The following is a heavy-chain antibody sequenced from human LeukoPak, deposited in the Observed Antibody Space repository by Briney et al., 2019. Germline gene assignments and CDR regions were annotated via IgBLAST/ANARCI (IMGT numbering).Heavy chain of an antibody. CDR3: ARSPTYYDFWSGYKFIDY. CDR2: IKEHGSEK. D-gene: IGHD3-3*01. V-gene: IGHV3-7*01. Sequence: GGSLRLSCAASGFTFSGYWMSWVRQAPGKGLEWVANIKEHGSEKYYVDSVKGRFTISRDNAKNSLYLQMNSLRAEDTAVYYCARSPTYYDFWSGYKFIDYWGQGTLGTVSS. CDR1: GFTFSGYW. J-gene: IGHJ4*02.